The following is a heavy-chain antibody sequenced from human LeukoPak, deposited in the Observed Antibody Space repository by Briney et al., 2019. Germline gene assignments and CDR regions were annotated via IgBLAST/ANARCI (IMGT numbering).Heavy chain of an antibody. D-gene: IGHD2-15*01. CDR2: IFPGDSDT. CDR1: GYSFTNYW. V-gene: IGHV5-51*01. Sequence: GESLKISSKGSGYSFTNYWIGWVRQMPGKGLEWMGIIFPGDSDTRYSPSLQGQVTISADKSISTAYLQWSSLKASDTAMYYCARRGAGYCSGFSCYYFDYWGQGTLVTVSS. CDR3: ARRGAGYCSGFSCYYFDY. J-gene: IGHJ4*02.